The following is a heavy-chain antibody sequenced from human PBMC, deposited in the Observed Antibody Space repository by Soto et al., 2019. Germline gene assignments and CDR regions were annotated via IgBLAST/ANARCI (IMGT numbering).Heavy chain of an antibody. CDR3: TTGGGY. V-gene: IGHV3-15*01. D-gene: IGHD3-16*01. Sequence: EVQLVESGGGLVKPGGSLRLACAASGFTFSDAWMSWVRQAPGKGLECVGRMKSKNDGGTIEYAAPVKGRFTISRDDSKNTLYVEMNSLKTEDTAIYYCTTGGGYWGQGTLVTVSS. CDR2: MKSKNDGGTI. J-gene: IGHJ4*02. CDR1: GFTFSDAW.